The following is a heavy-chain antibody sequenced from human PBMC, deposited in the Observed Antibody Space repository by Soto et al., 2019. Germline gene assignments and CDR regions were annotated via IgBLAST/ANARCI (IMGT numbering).Heavy chain of an antibody. CDR2: INTYNGNT. CDR3: AMVDVYVTPSPQDV. CDR1: GDTITRYS. V-gene: IGHV1-18*01. J-gene: IGHJ6*02. Sequence: GVPVEVSSEAPGDTITRYSIGWARQAPEKGHEWMGWINTYNGNTNYAQNVQGRVTLTTDTSTSTAYMELRSLRSNDTAIYYCAMVDVYVTPSPQDVWGQGTTVTVSS. D-gene: IGHD3-16*01.